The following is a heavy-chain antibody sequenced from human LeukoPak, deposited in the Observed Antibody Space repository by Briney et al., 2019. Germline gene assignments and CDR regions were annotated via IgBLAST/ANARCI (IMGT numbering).Heavy chain of an antibody. Sequence: GASVRVSCKVSGYTLTELSMHWVRQAPGKGLEWMGGFEPEDGETIYAQKFQGRVTMTEDTSTDTAYMELSSLRSEDTAVYYCATARYNWNDNYYYGMDVWGQGTTVTFSS. D-gene: IGHD1-1*01. J-gene: IGHJ6*02. CDR1: GYTLTELS. CDR3: ATARYNWNDNYYYGMDV. CDR2: FEPEDGET. V-gene: IGHV1-24*01.